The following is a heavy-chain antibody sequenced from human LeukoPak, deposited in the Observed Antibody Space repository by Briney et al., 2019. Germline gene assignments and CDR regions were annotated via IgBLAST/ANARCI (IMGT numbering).Heavy chain of an antibody. CDR1: GFTFSSYA. CDR2: ISGSGGST. J-gene: IGHJ4*02. V-gene: IGHV3-23*01. D-gene: IGHD3-3*01. Sequence: GGSLRLSCAASGFTFSSYAMSWVRQAPGKGLEWVSAISGSGGSTYYADSVKGRFTISRDNSKNTLYLQMNSLRAEDTAVYYCARPKFPGAIFGVDSWYFDYWGQGTLVTVSS. CDR3: ARPKFPGAIFGVDSWYFDY.